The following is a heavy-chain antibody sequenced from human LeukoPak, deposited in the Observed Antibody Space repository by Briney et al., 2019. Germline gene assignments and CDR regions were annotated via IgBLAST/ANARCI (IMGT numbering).Heavy chain of an antibody. CDR2: ISSSSSYI. J-gene: IGHJ4*02. CDR3: ASREWVTTSLD. D-gene: IGHD4-17*01. Sequence: GGSLRLSCAASGFTFSSYSMNWVRQAPGKGLEWVSSISSSSSYIYYADSVKGRFTISRDNAKNSLYLQMNSLRAEDTAMYYCASREWVTTSLDWGQGTLVTVSS. CDR1: GFTFSSYS. V-gene: IGHV3-21*04.